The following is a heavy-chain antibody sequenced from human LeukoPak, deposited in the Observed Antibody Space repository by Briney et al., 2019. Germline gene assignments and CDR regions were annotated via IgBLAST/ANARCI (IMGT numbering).Heavy chain of an antibody. D-gene: IGHD3-3*01. Sequence: PGGSLRLSCAASGFTFNNYWMHWVRQAPGKGLVWVSRIDSDGSNTNYADSVKGRFTTSRDNAKNTFYLQMNSLRVEDTAVYYCLLIILGGSSQHWGQGTLVTVSS. V-gene: IGHV3-74*01. CDR2: IDSDGSNT. CDR3: LLIILGGSSQH. J-gene: IGHJ1*01. CDR1: GFTFNNYW.